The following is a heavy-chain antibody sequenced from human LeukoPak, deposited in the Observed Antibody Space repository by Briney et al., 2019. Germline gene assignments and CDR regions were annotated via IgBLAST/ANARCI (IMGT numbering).Heavy chain of an antibody. J-gene: IGHJ5*02. D-gene: IGHD1-1*01. Sequence: PGGSLRLSCAASGFTFSSYWMSWVRQAPGKGLEWVAVISDDGNNKYYADSVRGRFTISRDNSKNTLYVQMNSLRGEDTAVYFCARDRPGTTSLNWFDPWGQGTQVTVSS. CDR1: GFTFSSYW. CDR3: ARDRPGTTSLNWFDP. CDR2: ISDDGNNK. V-gene: IGHV3-30*03.